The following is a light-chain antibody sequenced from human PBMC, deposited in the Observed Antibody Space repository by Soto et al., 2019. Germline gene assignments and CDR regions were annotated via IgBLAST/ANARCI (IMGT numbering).Light chain of an antibody. V-gene: IGKV1-17*01. CDR1: QDIRSD. Sequence: IQMPQFPSSLSASVGDRVTITCRASQDIRSDLGWYQQRPGKAPNLLIYAASTLPGGVPSRFSGSGSETEFTLTISGLQPGDSATYYCQQYNSYSPTFGQGTKVDIK. CDR3: QQYNSYSPT. CDR2: AAS. J-gene: IGKJ1*01.